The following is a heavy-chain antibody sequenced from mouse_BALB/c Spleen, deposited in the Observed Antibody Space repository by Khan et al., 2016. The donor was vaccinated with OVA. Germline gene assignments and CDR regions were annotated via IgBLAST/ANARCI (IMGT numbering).Heavy chain of an antibody. Sequence: QVQLKQSGPGLVQPSQSLSITCTVSGFSLTTYGVHWVRQSPGKGLEWLGVIWSGGTTDYSAAFISRLSITKDNSKSQVFFKMYSLQANDTAIYYCTRNYDSDEGLAYWGQGTMVTVSA. CDR1: GFSLTTYG. J-gene: IGHJ3*01. V-gene: IGHV2-2*02. CDR2: IWSGGTT. D-gene: IGHD2-3*01. CDR3: TRNYDSDEGLAY.